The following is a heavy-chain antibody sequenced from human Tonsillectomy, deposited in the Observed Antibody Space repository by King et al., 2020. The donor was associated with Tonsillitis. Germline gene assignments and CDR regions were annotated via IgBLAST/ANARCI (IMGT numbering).Heavy chain of an antibody. CDR3: TTDVTSGSTTFYYYYGMDV. Sequence: VQLVESGGGLVKPGGSLRLSCAASGFTFSNAWMSWVRQAPGKGLEWVGRIKSKTDGGTTDYAAPVKGRFTISRDDSKNTLYLQMNSLKTEDTAVYYCTTDVTSGSTTFYYYYGMDVWGQGTTVTVSS. D-gene: IGHD1-26*01. CDR2: IKSKTDGGTT. V-gene: IGHV3-15*01. CDR1: GFTFSNAW. J-gene: IGHJ6*02.